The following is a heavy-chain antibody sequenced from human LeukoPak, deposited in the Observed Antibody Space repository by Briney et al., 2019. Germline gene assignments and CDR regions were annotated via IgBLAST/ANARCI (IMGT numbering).Heavy chain of an antibody. J-gene: IGHJ4*02. V-gene: IGHV3-21*01. CDR3: ARGSAVVAPPGDY. CDR2: ISSSGSYI. CDR1: GFTFSSYS. D-gene: IGHD2-15*01. Sequence: GGSLRLSCAASGFTFSSYSMNWVRQAPGKGLEWVSSISSSGSYIYYADSVKGRFTISRDNAKNSLYLQMNSLRAEDTAVYYCARGSAVVAPPGDYWGQGTLVTVSS.